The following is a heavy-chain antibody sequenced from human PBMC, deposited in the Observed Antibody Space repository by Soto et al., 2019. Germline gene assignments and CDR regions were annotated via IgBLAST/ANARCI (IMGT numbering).Heavy chain of an antibody. CDR3: ARVWKLELQGGAVDN. CDR1: GGSISSYY. V-gene: IGHV4-4*07. CDR2: IYTSGST. Sequence: PSETLSLTCTVSGGSISSYYWSWIRQPAGKGLEWIGRIYTSGSTNYNHSLKRRVTMSVDTSKNQFSLKLSSVTAADTAAYYCARVWKLELQGGAVDNWGQGTMV. D-gene: IGHD1-7*01. J-gene: IGHJ3*02.